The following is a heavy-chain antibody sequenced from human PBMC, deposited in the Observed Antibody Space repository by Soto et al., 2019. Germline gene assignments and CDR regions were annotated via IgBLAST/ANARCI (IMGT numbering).Heavy chain of an antibody. CDR2: ISGSGGST. D-gene: IGHD1-26*01. V-gene: IGHV3-23*01. Sequence: EVQLLESGGGLVQPGGSLRLSCAASGFTFSSYAMRWVRQAPVKGLEWVSAISGSGGSTYYADSVKGRFTISRDNSKNPLYLQMNSLRTEDTAVIYCARRGSGSYYDYWGQGTLVTVSS. J-gene: IGHJ4*02. CDR1: GFTFSSYA. CDR3: ARRGSGSYYDY.